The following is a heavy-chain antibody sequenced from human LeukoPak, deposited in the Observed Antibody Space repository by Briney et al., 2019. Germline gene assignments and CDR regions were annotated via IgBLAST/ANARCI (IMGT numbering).Heavy chain of an antibody. Sequence: PSETLSLTCAVYGGPFSGYYWSWIRQPPGKGLEWIGEINHSGSTNYNPSLKSRVTISVDTSKNQFSLKLSSVTAADTAVYYCARGPPSLRVILTGYYSSDAFDIWGQGTMVTVSS. J-gene: IGHJ3*02. CDR2: INHSGST. V-gene: IGHV4-34*01. D-gene: IGHD3-9*01. CDR1: GGPFSGYY. CDR3: ARGPPSLRVILTGYYSSDAFDI.